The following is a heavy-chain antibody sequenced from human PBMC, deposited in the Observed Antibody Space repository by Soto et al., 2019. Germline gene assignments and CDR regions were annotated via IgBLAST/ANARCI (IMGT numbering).Heavy chain of an antibody. D-gene: IGHD7-27*01. V-gene: IGHV3-13*01. CDR1: GFTFSSYA. J-gene: IGHJ4*02. Sequence: EVQLVESGGGLVQPGGSLRLSCAASGFTFSSYAVHWVRQPTGKGLEWVSVIGSAGDTYYPGSVKGRFTISRENAKNSLYLQMNSLRAEDTGVYYCARGYLGSFDYWGQGTLVTVSS. CDR2: IGSAGDT. CDR3: ARGYLGSFDY.